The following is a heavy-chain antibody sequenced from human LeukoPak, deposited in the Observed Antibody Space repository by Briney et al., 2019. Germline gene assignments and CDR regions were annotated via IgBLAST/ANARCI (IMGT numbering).Heavy chain of an antibody. D-gene: IGHD1-26*01. CDR3: ARDNSVGDVAWWFDP. V-gene: IGHV1-46*01. J-gene: IGHJ5*02. CDR2: INPSGGST. CDR1: VYTFTSYY. Sequence: ASVKASCKASVYTFTSYYMHWVRQAPGQGLEWMGIINPSGGSTSYAQKFQGRVTMTRDMSTTTDYMELSSLRSEDTAVYYCARDNSVGDVAWWFDPWGQGTLVTVSS.